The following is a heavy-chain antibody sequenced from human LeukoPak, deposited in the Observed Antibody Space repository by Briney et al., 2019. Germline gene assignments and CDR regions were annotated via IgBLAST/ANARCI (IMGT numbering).Heavy chain of an antibody. J-gene: IGHJ3*02. Sequence: PSETLSLTCTVSGYSISSGYYWGWIRQPPGKGLEWIGSIYHSGSTYYNPSLKSRVTISVDTSKNQFSLKLSSVTAADTAVYYCARDGGVVVPSAPAAFDIWGQGTMVTVSS. D-gene: IGHD2-2*01. CDR3: ARDGGVVVPSAPAAFDI. CDR2: IYHSGST. V-gene: IGHV4-38-2*02. CDR1: GYSISSGYY.